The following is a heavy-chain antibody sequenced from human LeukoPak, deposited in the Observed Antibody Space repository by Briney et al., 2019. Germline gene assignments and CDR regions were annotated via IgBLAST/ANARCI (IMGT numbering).Heavy chain of an antibody. D-gene: IGHD5-24*01. CDR1: AYTFTSYG. V-gene: IGHV1-18*01. CDR3: ARVESLLYYYYMDV. J-gene: IGHJ6*03. Sequence: ASVQVSCKASAYTFTSYGISGLRQAPGQGGEGMGSVSAYNGNTNYAQKLQGRVTMTTDTSTSTAYMELRSLRSDDTAVYYCARVESLLYYYYMDVWGKGTTVTVSS. CDR2: VSAYNGNT.